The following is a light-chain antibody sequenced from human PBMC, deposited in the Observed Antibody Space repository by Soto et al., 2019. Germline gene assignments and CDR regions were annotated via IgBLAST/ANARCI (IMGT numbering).Light chain of an antibody. CDR2: DAS. V-gene: IGKV3-20*01. CDR1: QSVSSY. Sequence: EVVLTQSPDTLSLSPGETATLSCRASQSVSSYFAWYQQKPGQAPNLLIYDASNRATGIPARFSGSGSGTDFTLTISRLEPEDFAVYYCQQYGSPLTFGGGTKVDIK. J-gene: IGKJ4*01. CDR3: QQYGSPLT.